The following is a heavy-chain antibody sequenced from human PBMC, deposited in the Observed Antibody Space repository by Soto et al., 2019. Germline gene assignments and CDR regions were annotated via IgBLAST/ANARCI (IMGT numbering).Heavy chain of an antibody. CDR1: GFTFKSYA. CDR2: VSGSGGGT. CDR3: ARGGYCSTISCYANFFYMDV. J-gene: IGHJ6*03. V-gene: IGHV3-23*01. Sequence: GSLRLSCAASGFTFKSYAMTWVRQAPGKGLEWVSSVSGSGGGTYYADSVKGRFTISRDNPKNTLYLQMNSLRAEDTAVYYCARGGYCSTISCYANFFYMDVWGKGTSVTVSS. D-gene: IGHD2-2*01.